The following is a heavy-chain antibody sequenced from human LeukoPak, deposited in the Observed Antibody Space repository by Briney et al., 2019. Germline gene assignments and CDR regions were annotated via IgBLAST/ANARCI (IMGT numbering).Heavy chain of an antibody. J-gene: IGHJ6*02. Sequence: PSETLSLTCTVSGGSVSSGSYYWSWIRQPPGKGLEWIGYIYYSGSTNYNPSLKSRVTISVDTSKNQFSLKLSSVTAADTAVYYCARDAKILTGYYQNHYGMDVWGQGTTVTVSS. CDR3: ARDAKILTGYYQNHYGMDV. CDR1: GGSVSSGSYY. V-gene: IGHV4-61*01. CDR2: IYYSGST. D-gene: IGHD3-9*01.